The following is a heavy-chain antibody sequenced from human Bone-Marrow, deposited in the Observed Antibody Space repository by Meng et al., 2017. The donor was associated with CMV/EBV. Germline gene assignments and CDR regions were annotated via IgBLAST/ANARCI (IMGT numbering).Heavy chain of an antibody. V-gene: IGHV3-15*01. Sequence: GESLKISCAASGFTFSNAWMSWVRQAPGKGLEWVGRIKSKTDGGTTDYAAPVKGRFTISRDDSKNTLYLQMNSLKTEDTAVYYCTTEPLGYCSSTSCPMPLDAFDIWGQGTMVTVS. CDR2: IKSKTDGGTT. J-gene: IGHJ3*02. D-gene: IGHD2-2*01. CDR3: TTEPLGYCSSTSCPMPLDAFDI. CDR1: GFTFSNAW.